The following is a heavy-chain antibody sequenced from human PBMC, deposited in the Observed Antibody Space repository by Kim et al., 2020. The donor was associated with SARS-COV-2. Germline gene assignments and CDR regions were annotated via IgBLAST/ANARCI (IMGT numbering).Heavy chain of an antibody. V-gene: IGHV1-2*04. CDR2: INPNSGGT. J-gene: IGHJ4*02. D-gene: IGHD3-10*01. Sequence: ASVKVSCKASGYTFTGYYMHWVRQAPGQGLEWMGWINPNSGGTNYAQKFQGWVTMTRDTSISTAYMELSRLRSDDTAVYYCARGDTMVRGVILFDYWGQGTLVTVSS. CDR3: ARGDTMVRGVILFDY. CDR1: GYTFTGYY.